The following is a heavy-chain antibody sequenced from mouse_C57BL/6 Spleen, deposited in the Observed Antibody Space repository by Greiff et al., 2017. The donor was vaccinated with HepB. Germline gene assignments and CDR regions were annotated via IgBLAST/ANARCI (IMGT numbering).Heavy chain of an antibody. Sequence: VKVEESGPGLVQPSQSLSITCTVSGFSLTSYGVHWVRQSPGKGLEWLGVIWSGGSTDYNAAFISRLSISKDNSKSQVFFKMNSLQADDTAIYYCARNDYDDGTWFAYWGQGTLVTVSA. V-gene: IGHV2-2*01. CDR2: IWSGGST. D-gene: IGHD2-4*01. CDR1: GFSLTSYG. J-gene: IGHJ3*01. CDR3: ARNDYDDGTWFAY.